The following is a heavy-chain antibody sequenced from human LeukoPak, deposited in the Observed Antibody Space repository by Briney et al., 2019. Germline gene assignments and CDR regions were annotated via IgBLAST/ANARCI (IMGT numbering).Heavy chain of an antibody. Sequence: PSETLSLTCTVSGGSISSYYWSWIRQPPGKGLEWIGYISCSGSTNYNPSLKSRVTISGDTSKNQFSLKLSSVTAADTAVYYCARGYKRTTVTTRHFDYWGQGTLVTVSS. CDR2: ISCSGST. J-gene: IGHJ4*02. CDR1: GGSISSYY. D-gene: IGHD4-17*01. V-gene: IGHV4-59*01. CDR3: ARGYKRTTVTTRHFDY.